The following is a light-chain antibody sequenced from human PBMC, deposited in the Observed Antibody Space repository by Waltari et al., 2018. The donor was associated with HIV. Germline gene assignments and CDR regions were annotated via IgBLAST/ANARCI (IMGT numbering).Light chain of an antibody. CDR2: RNT. CDR1: SSNIGASND. J-gene: IGLJ2*01. CDR3: QSFDNGLSGV. V-gene: IGLV1-40*01. Sequence: QSVLTQPPSVSGAPGQRVTISCTGSSSNIGASNDVHWYQQLPGTAPKLLIYRNTNRPSGVPDRFSGSKSSTSASLAITGLRAEDEADYFCQSFDNGLSGVFGGGTKLTVL.